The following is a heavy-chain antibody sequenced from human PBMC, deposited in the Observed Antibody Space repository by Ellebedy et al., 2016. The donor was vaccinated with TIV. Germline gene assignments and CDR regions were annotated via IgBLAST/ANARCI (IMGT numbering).Heavy chain of an antibody. CDR1: GFTFNSFG. V-gene: IGHV3-23*01. J-gene: IGHJ6*02. D-gene: IGHD3-3*01. CDR2: ISGSGGST. CDR3: AKRVEFLSGYYFGYYYYVMDV. Sequence: PGGSLRLSCAASGFTFNSFGMSWVRQAPGKGLEWVSAISGSGGSTFYADSVKGRFTISRDNSKNTLYLQMNSLRAEDTAVYYCAKRVEFLSGYYFGYYYYVMDVWGQGTTVTVSS.